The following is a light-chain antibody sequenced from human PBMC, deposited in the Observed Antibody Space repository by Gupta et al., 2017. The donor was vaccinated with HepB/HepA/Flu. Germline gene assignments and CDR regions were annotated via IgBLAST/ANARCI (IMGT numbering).Light chain of an antibody. Sequence: EIVLTQSPGTLSLSPGERATLSCRASQSVSSSYLAWYQQKPGQAPRLLIYGASSRATGIPDRFSGSGSGTDVTLTISRLEPEDFVVYYCQQYGSSTPITFGQGTRLEIK. CDR2: GAS. CDR1: QSVSSSY. CDR3: QQYGSSTPIT. V-gene: IGKV3-20*01. J-gene: IGKJ5*01.